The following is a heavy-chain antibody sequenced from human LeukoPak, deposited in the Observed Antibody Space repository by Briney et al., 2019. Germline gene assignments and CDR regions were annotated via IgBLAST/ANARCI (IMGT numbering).Heavy chain of an antibody. CDR3: ATSPDNYYYYGMDV. V-gene: IGHV1-24*01. CDR2: FDPEDGET. D-gene: IGHD1-14*01. Sequence: ASVNVSYKVSGYTLTELSMHWVRQAPGKGREWMGGFDPEDGETIYAQKFQGRVTMTEDTSTDTAYMELSSLRSEDTAVYYCATSPDNYYYYGMDVWGQGTTVTVSS. J-gene: IGHJ6*02. CDR1: GYTLTELS.